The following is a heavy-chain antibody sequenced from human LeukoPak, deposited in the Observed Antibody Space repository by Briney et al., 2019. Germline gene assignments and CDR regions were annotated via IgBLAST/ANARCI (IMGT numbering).Heavy chain of an antibody. CDR2: IGKSGSPT. D-gene: IGHD3-9*01. J-gene: IGHJ4*02. V-gene: IGHV3-48*03. Sequence: GGSLRLSCSASGFTFSSYDMHWVRLALGKPLEWVSSIGKSGSPTFYRDSVRGRFTISRDNSKNILYLQMNSLRADDTAVYYCAKVSESNYDILTGYYTPYYFDYWGQGTLVTVSS. CDR1: GFTFSSYD. CDR3: AKVSESNYDILTGYYTPYYFDY.